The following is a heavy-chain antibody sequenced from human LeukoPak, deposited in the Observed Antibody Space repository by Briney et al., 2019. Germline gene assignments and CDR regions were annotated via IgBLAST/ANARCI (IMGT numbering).Heavy chain of an antibody. CDR3: AKDMRPVVVTATSFDY. CDR2: ISYDGSNK. CDR1: GFTFSSYG. V-gene: IGHV3-30*18. J-gene: IGHJ4*02. D-gene: IGHD2-21*02. Sequence: GGSLRLSCAASGFTFSSYGMHWVRQAPGKGLEWVAVISYDGSNKYYADSVKGRFTISRDNSKNTLYLQMNSLRAEDTAVYYCAKDMRPVVVTATSFDYWGQGTLVTVSS.